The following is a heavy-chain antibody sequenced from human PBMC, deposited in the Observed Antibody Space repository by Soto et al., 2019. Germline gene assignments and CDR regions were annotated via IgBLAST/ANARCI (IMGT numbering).Heavy chain of an antibody. J-gene: IGHJ6*03. Sequence: PSETLSLTCTFSGCSISSYYWSWIRQPPGKGLEWIGYIYYSGSTNYNPSLKSRVTISVDTSKNQFSLKLSSVTAADTAVYYCARAGWFSLHYYYMDVWGKGTTVTVSS. V-gene: IGHV4-59*01. D-gene: IGHD2-15*01. CDR1: GCSISSYY. CDR3: ARAGWFSLHYYYMDV. CDR2: IYYSGST.